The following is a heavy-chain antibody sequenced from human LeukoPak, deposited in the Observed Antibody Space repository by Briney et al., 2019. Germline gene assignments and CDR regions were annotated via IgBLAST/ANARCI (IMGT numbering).Heavy chain of an antibody. D-gene: IGHD3-22*01. Sequence: GESLKISCKGSGYSFTSYWIGWVRQMPGKGLERMGIIYPGDSDTRYSPSFQGQVTISADKSISTAYLQWSSLKASDTAMYYCARLDYYDSSGYIYYFDYWGQGTLVSVSS. CDR1: GYSFTSYW. CDR3: ARLDYYDSSGYIYYFDY. CDR2: IYPGDSDT. V-gene: IGHV5-51*01. J-gene: IGHJ4*02.